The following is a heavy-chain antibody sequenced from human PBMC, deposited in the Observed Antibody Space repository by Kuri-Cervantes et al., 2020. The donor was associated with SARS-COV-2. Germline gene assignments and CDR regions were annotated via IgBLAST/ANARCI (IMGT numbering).Heavy chain of an antibody. J-gene: IGHJ4*02. CDR2: VNHRGST. Sequence: GSLRLSCAFYGESFSGYYWNWIRQSPGKGLEWIGEVNHRGSTNYNPSLKSRVTISVDTSSKQFSLHLGSVTAADTAVYYCARLGEGDDYDFWSGYYEGGYFDYWGQGTLVTVSS. CDR3: ARLGEGDDYDFWSGYYEGGYFDY. V-gene: IGHV4-34*01. D-gene: IGHD3-3*01. CDR1: GESFSGYY.